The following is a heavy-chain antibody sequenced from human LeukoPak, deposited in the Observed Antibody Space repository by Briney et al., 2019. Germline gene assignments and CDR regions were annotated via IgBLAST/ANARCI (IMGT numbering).Heavy chain of an antibody. Sequence: SVKVSCKASGYTFRNYGISWVRQAPGQGLEWMGGIIPIFGTANYAQKFQGRVTITADESTSTAYMELSSLRSEDTAVYYCARSITIFGVVTLDVWGQGTTVTVSS. CDR1: GYTFRNYG. D-gene: IGHD3-3*01. V-gene: IGHV1-69*13. CDR3: ARSITIFGVVTLDV. CDR2: IIPIFGTA. J-gene: IGHJ6*02.